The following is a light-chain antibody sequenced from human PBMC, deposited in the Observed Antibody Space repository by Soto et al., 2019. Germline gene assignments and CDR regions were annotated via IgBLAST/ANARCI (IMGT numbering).Light chain of an antibody. CDR1: SSDVGYYNR. CDR2: EVS. CDR3: SLYTSSTFYV. Sequence: QSVLTQPPSVSWSPGQSVTISCTGTSSDVGYYNRVSWYQQPPGTAPKLLIYEVSNRPSGVPDRFSGSKSGNTASLTISGLQAEDEADYYCSLYTSSTFYVFGTGTKVTVL. J-gene: IGLJ1*01. V-gene: IGLV2-18*01.